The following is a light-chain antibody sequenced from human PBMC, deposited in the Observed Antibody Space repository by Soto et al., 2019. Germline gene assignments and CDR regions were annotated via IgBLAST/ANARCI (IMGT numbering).Light chain of an antibody. CDR1: QSVSSN. CDR2: GAS. J-gene: IGKJ5*01. V-gene: IGKV3-15*01. CDR3: QQYNNWPPFT. Sequence: EIVMTQSPATLSVSPGERATLSCRASQSVSSNLAWYQQKPGPAPRLLIYGASTRTTGIPARFSGSGAGTAFTLTISSLHSEDFAVYYCQQYNNWPPFTFGQGTRLEIK.